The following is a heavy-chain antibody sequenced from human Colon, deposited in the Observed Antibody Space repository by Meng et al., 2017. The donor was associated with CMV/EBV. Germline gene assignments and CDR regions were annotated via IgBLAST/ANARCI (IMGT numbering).Heavy chain of an antibody. CDR3: ARTVQWLAPFYYYMDV. D-gene: IGHD3-22*01. J-gene: IGHJ6*03. V-gene: IGHV4-39*06. Sequence: RPPLQGSGLGLGQATETLSRTCTVSAGFISGSSYYWGWIRQPAGKGLEWIGSMYYSGNTHYKSSLKSRVTISVDTSKNQFSLRLNSVTAADTAVYYCARTVQWLAPFYYYMDVWGKGTLVTVSS. CDR2: MYYSGNT. CDR1: AGFISGSSYY.